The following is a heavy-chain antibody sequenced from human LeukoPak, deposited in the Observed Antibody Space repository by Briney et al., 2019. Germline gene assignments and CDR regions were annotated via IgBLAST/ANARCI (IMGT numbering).Heavy chain of an antibody. CDR1: GFTFSSYA. J-gene: IGHJ4*02. CDR3: AKQSFKYYYGSEEPRIDY. CDR2: ISGSGGST. D-gene: IGHD3-10*01. Sequence: GGSLRLSCAASGFTFSSYAMSWVRQAPGKGLEWVSAISGSGGSTYYADSVKGRFTISRDNSKNTLYLQMNSLRAEDTAVYYCAKQSFKYYYGSEEPRIDYWGQGTLVTVSS. V-gene: IGHV3-23*01.